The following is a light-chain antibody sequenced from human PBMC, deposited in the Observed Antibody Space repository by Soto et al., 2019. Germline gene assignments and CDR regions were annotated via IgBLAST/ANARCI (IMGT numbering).Light chain of an antibody. CDR2: YDD. J-gene: IGLJ2*01. CDR1: SSNIGNNA. V-gene: IGLV1-36*01. CDR3: AAWDDSLNAVV. Sequence: QSVLTQPPSVSEAPRQRVTISCSGSSSNIGNNAVNWYQQLPGKAPKLLIYYDDLLPSGVSDRFSGSKSGTSASLAISGLQSEDEADYYWAAWDDSLNAVVFGGGTKVTVL.